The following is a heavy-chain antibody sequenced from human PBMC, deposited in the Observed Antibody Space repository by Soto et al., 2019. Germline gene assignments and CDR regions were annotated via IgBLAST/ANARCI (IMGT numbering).Heavy chain of an antibody. J-gene: IGHJ6*02. CDR3: AREGWNYYYGMDV. CDR2: LYYSGIT. Sequence: NPSETLSLTCTVSGASVNSGSFYWTWIRQPPGKGLEWIGHLYYSGITNYNPSLKSRVAISVDTTKNQFSLKMGSVTAADTAVYYCAREGWNYYYGMDVWGQGTTVTVSS. CDR1: GASVNSGSFY. V-gene: IGHV4-61*01. D-gene: IGHD3-3*01.